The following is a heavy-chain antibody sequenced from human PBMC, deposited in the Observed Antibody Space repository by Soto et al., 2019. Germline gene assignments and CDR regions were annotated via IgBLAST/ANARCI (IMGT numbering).Heavy chain of an antibody. CDR1: GYSFTDYH. Sequence: QVQLVQSGAEVKKPGASVKVSCKASGYSFTDYHIHWVRQAPGQGLEWLGRINPKSGGTSTAQKFQGWVTMTPDTSISTASMVLTRLTSDDTAIYYCARGDSTDCSNGVCSFFYNHDMDVWGQGTTVTVSS. CDR3: ARGDSTDCSNGVCSFFYNHDMDV. J-gene: IGHJ6*02. V-gene: IGHV1-2*04. CDR2: INPKSGGT. D-gene: IGHD2-8*01.